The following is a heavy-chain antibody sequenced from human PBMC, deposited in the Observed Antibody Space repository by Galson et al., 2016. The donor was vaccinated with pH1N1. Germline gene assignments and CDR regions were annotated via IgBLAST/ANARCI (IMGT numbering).Heavy chain of an antibody. V-gene: IGHV4-31*03. CDR2: IYYTGST. CDR1: GGSISSGGYY. J-gene: IGHJ5*02. CDR3: VRAYYDSSPRNWFDP. D-gene: IGHD3-22*01. Sequence: TLSLTCPVSGGSISSGGYYWSWIRQHPGKGLEWIGYIYYTGSTYYNPSLKSRVIISVDTSKNQVSLNLSSVTAADTVVYYCVRAYYDSSPRNWFDPWGQGTLVTASS.